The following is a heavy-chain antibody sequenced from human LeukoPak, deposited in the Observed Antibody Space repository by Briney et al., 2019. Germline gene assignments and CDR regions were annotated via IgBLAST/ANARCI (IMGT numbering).Heavy chain of an antibody. Sequence: PSETLSLTCTVSGGSISSYYWGWIRQPPGKGLEWIGSIYYSGSTYYNPSLKSRVTISVDTSKNQFSLRLSSVTAADTAVYYCARTITMVRGPFDYWGQGTLVTVSS. D-gene: IGHD3-10*01. CDR1: GGSISSYY. J-gene: IGHJ4*02. CDR2: IYYSGST. CDR3: ARTITMVRGPFDY. V-gene: IGHV4-39*07.